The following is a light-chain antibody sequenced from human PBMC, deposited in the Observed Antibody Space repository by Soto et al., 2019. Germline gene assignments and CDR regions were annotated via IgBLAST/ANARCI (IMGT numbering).Light chain of an antibody. J-gene: IGKJ1*01. CDR2: DAS. Sequence: EIVLTQSPATRSLSPGERATLSCRASQSVSSYLAWYQQKPGQAPRLLIYDASNRATGIPARFSGSGSGTDFTLTISSLEPEDFAVYYCQQRSNLWTFGQGTKVDI. V-gene: IGKV3-11*01. CDR3: QQRSNLWT. CDR1: QSVSSY.